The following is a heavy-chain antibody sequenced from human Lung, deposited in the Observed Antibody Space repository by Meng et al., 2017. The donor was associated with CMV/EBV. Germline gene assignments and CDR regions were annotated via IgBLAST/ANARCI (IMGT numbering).Heavy chain of an antibody. V-gene: IGHV3-7*01. Sequence: GESLKISCAASGFIFSSYWMSWVRQAPGKGLEWVANIKQDGSEKYYVDSVKGRFTISRDNAKNSLYLQMNSLRAEDTAVYYCARVSGIAVAGTLGFGYYYYGMDVWGQGXTVTVSS. CDR1: GFIFSSYW. J-gene: IGHJ6*02. D-gene: IGHD6-19*01. CDR2: IKQDGSEK. CDR3: ARVSGIAVAGTLGFGYYYYGMDV.